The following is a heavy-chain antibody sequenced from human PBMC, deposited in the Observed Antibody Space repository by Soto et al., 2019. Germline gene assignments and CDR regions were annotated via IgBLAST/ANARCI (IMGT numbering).Heavy chain of an antibody. CDR1: GFTFSSYG. J-gene: IGHJ3*02. Sequence: QVQLVESGGGVVQPGRSLRLSCAASGFTFSSYGMHWVRQAPGKGLEWVAVISYDGSNKYYADSVKGRFTISRDNSKNTLYLQMNSLRDEDTAVYYCAKSGSTQPRDAFDIWGQGTMVTVSS. D-gene: IGHD2-2*01. CDR2: ISYDGSNK. V-gene: IGHV3-30*18. CDR3: AKSGSTQPRDAFDI.